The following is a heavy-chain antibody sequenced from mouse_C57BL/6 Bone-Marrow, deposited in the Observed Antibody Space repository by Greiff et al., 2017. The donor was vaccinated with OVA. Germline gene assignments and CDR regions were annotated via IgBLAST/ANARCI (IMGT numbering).Heavy chain of an antibody. CDR1: GYTFTNYW. J-gene: IGHJ2*02. D-gene: IGHD1-1*01. V-gene: IGHV1-59*01. CDR3: AHYGSRLYLHY. Sequence: QVQLQQPGAELVRPGTSVKLSCKASGYTFTNYWMHWVKQRPGQSLEWIGVIAPSDSYINYNQKFKGRATLTVDTSSSTAYMHLSSLTSEDSAVYYCAHYGSRLYLHYWGQGTSLTVSS. CDR2: IAPSDSYI.